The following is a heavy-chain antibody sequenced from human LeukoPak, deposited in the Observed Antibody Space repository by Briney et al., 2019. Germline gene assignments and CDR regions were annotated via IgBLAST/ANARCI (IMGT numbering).Heavy chain of an antibody. D-gene: IGHD2-15*01. V-gene: IGHV3-48*02. J-gene: IGHJ4*02. CDR1: GFTFSRFG. Sequence: GGSLRLSCAASGFTFSRFGMDWVRQAPGKGLEWVSYISSTGSPIYYADSVKGRFTISRDNAKNSLYLQMNSLRDDDTAVYYCAQKGGTDYWGQGTLVTVSS. CDR2: ISSTGSPI. CDR3: AQKGGTDY.